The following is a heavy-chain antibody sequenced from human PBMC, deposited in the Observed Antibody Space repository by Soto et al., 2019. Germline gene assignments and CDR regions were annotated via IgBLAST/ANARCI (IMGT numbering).Heavy chain of an antibody. Sequence: PGGPLRLSGTASVFTFSSYAMSWVRQAPGKGLEWVSSINGGGGTTNYADSVKGRFTISRDNSKNTLYLQMNSLRAEDTAVYFCAKVVCTSNCYDYWGQGPLVTVSS. J-gene: IGHJ4*02. CDR3: AKVVCTSNCYDY. CDR2: INGGGGTT. D-gene: IGHD2-8*01. CDR1: VFTFSSYA. V-gene: IGHV3-23*01.